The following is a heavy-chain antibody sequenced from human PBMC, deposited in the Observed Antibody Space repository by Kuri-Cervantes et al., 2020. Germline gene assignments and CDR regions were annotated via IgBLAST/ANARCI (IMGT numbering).Heavy chain of an antibody. D-gene: IGHD6-13*01. CDR3: ARPAAAGSDY. CDR2: IYTSGST. Sequence: ESLKISCTDSGGSISSYYWSWIRQPAGTGLEWIGRIYTSGSTNYNPSLKSRVTMSVDTSKNQFSLKLSSVTAADTAVYYCARPAAAGSDYWGQGTLVTVSS. J-gene: IGHJ4*02. V-gene: IGHV4-4*07. CDR1: GGSISSYY.